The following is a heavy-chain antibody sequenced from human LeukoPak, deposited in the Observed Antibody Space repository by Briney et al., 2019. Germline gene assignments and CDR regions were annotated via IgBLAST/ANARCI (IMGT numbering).Heavy chain of an antibody. J-gene: IGHJ4*02. CDR2: IRYDGSNK. V-gene: IGHV3-30*02. Sequence: GGSLRLSCVASGFTFSSYGIHWVRQAPGKGLEWVAFIRYDGSNKYYADSVKGRFTISRDNSKNTLYLQMNSLRAEDTAVYYCAKDWDIAVAGTGYWGQGTLVTVSS. CDR3: AKDWDIAVAGTGY. CDR1: GFTFSSYG. D-gene: IGHD6-19*01.